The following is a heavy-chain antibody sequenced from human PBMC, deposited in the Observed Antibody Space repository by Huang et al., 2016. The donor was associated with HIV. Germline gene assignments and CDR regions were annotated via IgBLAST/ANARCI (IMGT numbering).Heavy chain of an antibody. J-gene: IGHJ5*02. CDR2: IGSDSSYI. Sequence: EVELVESGGGLVKPGGSLRLSCAASGFAFSSYGRNGGRQAPLEGLEWVAFIGSDSSYIYYADSVKGRVTISRDNAKSSIYLQLDSLRAEDTAVYYCAYQQWLVGGLNHWGQGTLVVVSS. D-gene: IGHD6-19*01. CDR1: GFAFSSYG. V-gene: IGHV3-21*02. CDR3: AYQQWLVGGLNH.